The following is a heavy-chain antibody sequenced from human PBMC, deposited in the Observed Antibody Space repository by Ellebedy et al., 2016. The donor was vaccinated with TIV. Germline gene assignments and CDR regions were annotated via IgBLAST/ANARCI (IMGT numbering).Heavy chain of an antibody. CDR1: GFTLSGYW. D-gene: IGHD3-10*01. J-gene: IGHJ4*02. CDR3: ARDLRGPGDF. CDR2: INTDGSST. Sequence: GGSLRLSCVASGFTLSGYWIHWVRQVPGQGLMWLSRINTDGSSTSYAGSVEGRFTITRDNAKKTVYLEMNSLRAEDTALYYCARDLRGPGDFWGQGTLVTVSS. V-gene: IGHV3-74*01.